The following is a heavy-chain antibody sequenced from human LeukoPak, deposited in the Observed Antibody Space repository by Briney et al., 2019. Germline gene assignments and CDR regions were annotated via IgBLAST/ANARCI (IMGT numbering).Heavy chain of an antibody. J-gene: IGHJ4*02. CDR3: AKEDGDDFWSGYYPSFDY. CDR2: IWYDGSNK. V-gene: IGHV3-33*06. CDR1: GFTFSSYG. D-gene: IGHD3-3*01. Sequence: PGGSLRLSCAASGFTFSSYGMHWVRQAPGKGLEWVAVIWYDGSNKYYADSVKGRFTISRDNSKNTLYPQMNSLRAEDTAVYYCAKEDGDDFWSGYYPSFDYWGQGTLVAVSS.